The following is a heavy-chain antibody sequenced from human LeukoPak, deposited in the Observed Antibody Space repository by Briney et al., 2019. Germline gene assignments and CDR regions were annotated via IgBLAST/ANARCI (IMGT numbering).Heavy chain of an antibody. CDR1: GFTVSSNY. CDR2: IYSGGST. V-gene: IGHV3-53*01. Sequence: GGSPRLSCVASGFTVSSNYMSWVRQAPGKGLEWVSVIYSGGSTYYADSVKGRVTISRDNSKNTLYLQMNSLRAEDTAVYYCASGSGSYRTPYYYMDVWGTGTTVTVSS. J-gene: IGHJ6*03. D-gene: IGHD3-10*01. CDR3: ASGSGSYRTPYYYMDV.